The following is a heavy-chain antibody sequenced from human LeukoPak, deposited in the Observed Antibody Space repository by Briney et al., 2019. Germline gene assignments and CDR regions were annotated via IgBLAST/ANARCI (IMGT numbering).Heavy chain of an antibody. V-gene: IGHV3-73*01. CDR2: IRSKANSYAT. CDR3: TREPEDIVVVVATNYYYYGMDV. D-gene: IGHD2-15*01. Sequence: GGSLRLSCAASGFTFSGSAMHWVRQASGKGLEWVGRIRSKANSYATAYAASVKGRFTISRDDSKNTAYLQMNSLKTEDTAVYYCTREPEDIVVVVATNYYYYGMDVWGQGTTVTVSS. J-gene: IGHJ6*02. CDR1: GFTFSGSA.